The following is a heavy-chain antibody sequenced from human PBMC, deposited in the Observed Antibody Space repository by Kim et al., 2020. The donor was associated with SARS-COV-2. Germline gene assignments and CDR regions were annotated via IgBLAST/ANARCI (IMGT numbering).Heavy chain of an antibody. D-gene: IGHD6-6*01. CDR3: ARGRSIAARPVLDYYGMDV. Sequence: SRVTISVDTSKNQFSLKLSSVTAADTAVYYCARGRSIAARPVLDYYGMDVWGQGTTVTVSS. V-gene: IGHV4-34*01. J-gene: IGHJ6*02.